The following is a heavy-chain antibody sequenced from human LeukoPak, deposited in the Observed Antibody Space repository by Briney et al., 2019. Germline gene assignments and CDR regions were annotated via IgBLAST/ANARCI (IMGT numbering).Heavy chain of an antibody. CDR3: AKDHVHSNTWYFLGS. Sequence: GGSLRLSCAGSGFIFSSYAMSWVRQAPGKGLEWVSGISGSGGDTYYADSVKGRFTISRDNSKKTLHQQLSGLRAEDTAIYYCAKDHVHSNTWYFLGSWGQGTLVIVSS. CDR2: ISGSGGDT. J-gene: IGHJ4*02. CDR1: GFIFSSYA. D-gene: IGHD6-13*01. V-gene: IGHV3-23*01.